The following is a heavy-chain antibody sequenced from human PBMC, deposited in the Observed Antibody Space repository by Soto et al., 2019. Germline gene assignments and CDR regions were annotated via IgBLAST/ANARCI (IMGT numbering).Heavy chain of an antibody. CDR3: AREKRVHYYGMDV. D-gene: IGHD3-10*01. CDR1: GYTLTELS. V-gene: IGHV1-24*01. CDR2: IVPIFGTT. Sequence: GASAKVSCKVSGYTLTELSMHWVRQAPGQGLEWMGGIVPIFGTTIYAQKFQGRVTITADESTSTAYMELSSLRSEDTAVYYCAREKRVHYYGMDVWGQGTTVTVSS. J-gene: IGHJ6*02.